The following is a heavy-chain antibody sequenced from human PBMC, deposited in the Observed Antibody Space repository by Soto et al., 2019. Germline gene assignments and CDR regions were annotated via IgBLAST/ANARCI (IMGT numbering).Heavy chain of an antibody. V-gene: IGHV4-59*01. D-gene: IGHD4-17*01. Sequence: SETLSLTCTVSGGSISSYYWSWIRQPPGKGLEWIGYIYYSGSTNYNPSLKSRVTISVDTSKNQFSLKLSSVTAADTAVYYCARVSGFHGDYVWRFDYWGQGTLVTVSS. CDR3: ARVSGFHGDYVWRFDY. CDR2: IYYSGST. CDR1: GGSISSYY. J-gene: IGHJ4*02.